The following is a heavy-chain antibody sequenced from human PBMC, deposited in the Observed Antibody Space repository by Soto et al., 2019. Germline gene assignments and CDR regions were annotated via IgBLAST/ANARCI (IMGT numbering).Heavy chain of an antibody. CDR3: AREMHLGSGWGDIDI. D-gene: IGHD6-19*01. J-gene: IGHJ4*02. Sequence: GGSLRLSCAVSGFTVSAKWMSWVRQAPGKGLEWLANINEDGSKKFYVDSVKGRFTISRDNAKNSLSLQLGSLRADDTAVYYCAREMHLGSGWGDIDIWGRGTMVTVSS. V-gene: IGHV3-7*03. CDR2: INEDGSKK. CDR1: GFTVSAKW.